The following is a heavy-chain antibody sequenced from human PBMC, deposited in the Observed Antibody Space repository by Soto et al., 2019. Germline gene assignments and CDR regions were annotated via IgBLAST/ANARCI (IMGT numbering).Heavy chain of an antibody. J-gene: IGHJ4*02. Sequence: QVQLVESGGGLVKPGGSLRLSCAVSGFTFSDYYMTWIRQAPGKGLEWVSIISSSTSHTNYADSVKGRFTISRDNAKNSLFLQINSLRAEDTAVYYCARGRGAAADYFDFWGQGTLVTVSS. CDR1: GFTFSDYY. V-gene: IGHV3-11*05. CDR3: ARGRGAAADYFDF. CDR2: ISSSTSHT. D-gene: IGHD6-13*01.